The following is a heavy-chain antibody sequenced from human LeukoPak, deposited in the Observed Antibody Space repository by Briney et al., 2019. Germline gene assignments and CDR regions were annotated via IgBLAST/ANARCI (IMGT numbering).Heavy chain of an antibody. CDR3: ARHKTLAATGFDY. J-gene: IGHJ4*02. Sequence: KPSETLSLTCTVSGGSISSYYWSWIRQPPGKGLEWIGYIYYSGSTNYNPSLKSRVTISVDTSKNQFSLKLSSVTAADTAVYYCARHKTLAATGFDYWGQGTLVTVSS. CDR1: GGSISSYY. CDR2: IYYSGST. V-gene: IGHV4-59*08. D-gene: IGHD6-19*01.